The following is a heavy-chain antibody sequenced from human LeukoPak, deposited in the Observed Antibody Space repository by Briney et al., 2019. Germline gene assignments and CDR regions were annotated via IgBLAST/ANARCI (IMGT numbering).Heavy chain of an antibody. Sequence: PSETLSLTCAVYGGSFSGYYWSWIRQPPGKGLEWIGEINHSESTNYNPSLKSRVTIAVDTSKNQFSLKLSSVTAADTAVYYCARGIRYYYDIIGYYALNWFDPWGQGTLVTVSS. V-gene: IGHV4-34*01. J-gene: IGHJ5*02. CDR2: INHSEST. CDR1: GGSFSGYY. D-gene: IGHD3-22*01. CDR3: ARGIRYYYDIIGYYALNWFDP.